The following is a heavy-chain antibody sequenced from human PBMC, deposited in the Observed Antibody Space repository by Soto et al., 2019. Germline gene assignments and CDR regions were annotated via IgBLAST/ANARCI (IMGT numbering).Heavy chain of an antibody. CDR3: ARDLGPYSSSWYYYYYGMDV. CDR2: IFYSGST. J-gene: IGHJ6*02. V-gene: IGHV4-39*02. Sequence: SETLSLTCTVSGGSISSSIYYGGWIRQPPGKGLEWIGSIFYSGSTYYNPSLKSRVTISVDTSKNQFSLKLSSVTAADTAVYYCARDLGPYSSSWYYYYYGMDVWGQGTTVTVSS. D-gene: IGHD6-13*01. CDR1: GGSISSSIYY.